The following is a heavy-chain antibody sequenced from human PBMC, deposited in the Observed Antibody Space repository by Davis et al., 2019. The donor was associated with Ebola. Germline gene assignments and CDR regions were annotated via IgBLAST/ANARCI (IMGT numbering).Heavy chain of an antibody. J-gene: IGHJ4*02. Sequence: PSETLSLTCAVYGGSFSGYYWSWIRQPPGKGLEWIGEINHSGSTNYNPSLKSRVTISVDTSQNQFSLKLSSVTAADTAVFYCAREGRSDYTYYFDYWGLGTLVTVSS. CDR1: GGSFSGYY. D-gene: IGHD1-26*01. CDR3: AREGRSDYTYYFDY. CDR2: INHSGST. V-gene: IGHV4-34*01.